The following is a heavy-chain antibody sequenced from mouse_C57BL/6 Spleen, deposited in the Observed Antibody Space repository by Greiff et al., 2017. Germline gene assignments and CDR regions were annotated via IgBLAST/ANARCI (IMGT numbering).Heavy chain of an antibody. CDR2: ISSGSSTI. D-gene: IGHD4-1*02. J-gene: IGHJ4*01. Sequence: DVQLQESGGGLVKPGGSLKLSCAASGFTFSDYGMHWVRQAPEKGLEWVAYISSGSSTIYYADTVKGRFTISRDNAKNTLFLQMTSLRSEDTAMYYCANQLGPLAMDYWGQGTSVTVSS. CDR1: GFTFSDYG. CDR3: ANQLGPLAMDY. V-gene: IGHV5-17*01.